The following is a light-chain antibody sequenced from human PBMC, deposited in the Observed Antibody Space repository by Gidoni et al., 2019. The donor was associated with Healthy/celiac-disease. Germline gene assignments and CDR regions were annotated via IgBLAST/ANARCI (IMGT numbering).Light chain of an antibody. Sequence: DIVMTQSPDSLAVSLGERATFNCKSSQSVLYSSNNKKYLAWYQQKPGQPPKLLIYWASTRESGVPDRCSGSGSGTDFTLTIRSLQAEDVAVYDCQQYYSTPRTFXQXTKVEIK. V-gene: IGKV4-1*01. J-gene: IGKJ1*01. CDR3: QQYYSTPRT. CDR2: WAS. CDR1: QSVLYSSNNKKY.